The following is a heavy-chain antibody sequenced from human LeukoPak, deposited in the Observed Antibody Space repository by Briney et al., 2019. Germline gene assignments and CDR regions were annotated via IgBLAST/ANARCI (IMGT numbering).Heavy chain of an antibody. D-gene: IGHD3-22*01. CDR1: GASISSSSYY. CDR2: IYYSGTT. Sequence: SETLSLTCTVTGASISSSSYYWGWIRQPPGKGLEWIGSIYYSGTTYYNPSLKSRVTISVDTSKNQFSLKLTSVTAADTAVYYCARGDYYYDSSGFAFDIWGQGTMVTVSS. V-gene: IGHV4-39*07. J-gene: IGHJ3*02. CDR3: ARGDYYYDSSGFAFDI.